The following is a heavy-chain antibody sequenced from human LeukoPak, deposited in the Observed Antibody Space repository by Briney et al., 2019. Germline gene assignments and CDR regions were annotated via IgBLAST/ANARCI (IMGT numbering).Heavy chain of an antibody. D-gene: IGHD6-13*01. CDR2: ISSSSFKI. CDR1: EFTFVRYA. Sequence: GGSLRLSCAASEFTFVRYAMNWVRQAPGKGLEWVSYISSSSFKIGYADSVKGRFTISRGNSKNSLYLQMDSLRVEDTAVYYCVRDPSYGSSWYYYMDVWGKGTTVTVSS. J-gene: IGHJ6*03. CDR3: VRDPSYGSSWYYYMDV. V-gene: IGHV3-48*04.